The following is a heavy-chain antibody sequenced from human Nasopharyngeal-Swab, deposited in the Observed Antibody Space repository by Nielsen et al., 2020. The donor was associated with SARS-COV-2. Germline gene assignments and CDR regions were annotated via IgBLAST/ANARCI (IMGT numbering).Heavy chain of an antibody. V-gene: IGHV5-10-1*01. J-gene: IGHJ6*03. D-gene: IGHD2-15*01. CDR1: GYGFTSYW. CDR2: IDPSDSYT. CDR3: ARLRREVVGIYYYYYMDV. Sequence: GESLKISCKGSGYGFTSYWISWARQMPGKGLEWMGRIDPSDSYTNYSPSFQGHVTISADKSISTAYLQWSSLKASDTAMYYCARLRREVVGIYYYYYMDVWGKGTTVTVSS.